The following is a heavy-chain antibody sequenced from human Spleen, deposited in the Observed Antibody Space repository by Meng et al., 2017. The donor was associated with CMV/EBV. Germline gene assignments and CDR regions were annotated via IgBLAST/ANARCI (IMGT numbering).Heavy chain of an antibody. CDR3: ARDPYCSSTSCLTGQYFQH. CDR2: IWNDGINK. D-gene: IGHD2-2*01. J-gene: IGHJ1*01. Sequence: FSNYGRDWDRQAPGKGLEWVAVIWNDGINKYYADSVKGRFTISRDNSKNTLYLQMNSLRAEDTAVYYCARDPYCSSTSCLTGQYFQHWGQGTLVTVSS. CDR1: FSNYG. V-gene: IGHV3-30*19.